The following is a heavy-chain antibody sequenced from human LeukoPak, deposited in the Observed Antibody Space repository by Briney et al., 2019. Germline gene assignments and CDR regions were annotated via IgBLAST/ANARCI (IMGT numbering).Heavy chain of an antibody. Sequence: SETLSLTCTVSGGSISSDGYYWSWIRQHPGKGLEWIGYIYYSGNTYYNPSLKSRVTMSVDTSKNQFSLKLSSVTAADTAMYYCARELDYGDYVGGPYYFDFWGQGTLVTVSS. CDR2: IYYSGNT. J-gene: IGHJ4*02. D-gene: IGHD4-17*01. V-gene: IGHV4-31*03. CDR1: GGSISSDGYY. CDR3: ARELDYGDYVGGPYYFDF.